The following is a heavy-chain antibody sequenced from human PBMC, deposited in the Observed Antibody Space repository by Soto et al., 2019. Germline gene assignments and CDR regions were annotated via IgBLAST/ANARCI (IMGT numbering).Heavy chain of an antibody. J-gene: IGHJ4*02. CDR2: ISYDGSNK. CDR1: GFTFSSYA. D-gene: IGHD3-3*01. CDR3: ARDRRVGYDFAELDY. Sequence: GGSLRLSCAASGFTFSSYAMHWVRQAPGKGLEWVAVISYDGSNKYYADSVKGRFTISRDNSKNTLYLQMNSLRAEDTAVYYCARDRRVGYDFAELDYWGQGTLVTVPS. V-gene: IGHV3-30-3*01.